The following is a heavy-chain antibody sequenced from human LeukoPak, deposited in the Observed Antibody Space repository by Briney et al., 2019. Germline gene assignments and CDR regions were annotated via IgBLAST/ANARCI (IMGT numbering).Heavy chain of an antibody. CDR3: AKSYYDSSGYRGDLEY. D-gene: IGHD3-22*01. Sequence: GGSLRLSCVASGFTFSSYWMHWVRQAPGRGLVRVSRINDDGRITSYADSVKGRFTISRDNSKNTLYLQMNSLRAEDTAVYYCAKSYYDSSGYRGDLEYWGQGTLVTVSS. V-gene: IGHV3-74*01. CDR1: GFTFSSYW. CDR2: INDDGRIT. J-gene: IGHJ4*02.